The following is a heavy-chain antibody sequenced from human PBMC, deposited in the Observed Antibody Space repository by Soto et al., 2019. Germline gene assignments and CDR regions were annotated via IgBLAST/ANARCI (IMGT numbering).Heavy chain of an antibody. CDR3: VRDTRPYDFGSGYYDS. Sequence: QITLKESGPTLVKPTQTLTLTCTFSGFSLSSSGVGVGWLRQPPGKALEWLAVTLGNDDTRYNPSLKCSLARTKDTTKNQVVLTMTNMDPVDTATYYWVRDTRPYDFGSGYYDSWGPGTLVTVSS. D-gene: IGHD3-3*01. CDR1: GFSLSSSGVG. V-gene: IGHV2-5*01. CDR2: TLGNDDT. J-gene: IGHJ5*01.